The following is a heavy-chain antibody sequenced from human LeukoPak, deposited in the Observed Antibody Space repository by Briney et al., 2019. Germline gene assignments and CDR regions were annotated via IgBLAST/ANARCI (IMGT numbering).Heavy chain of an antibody. CDR2: ISGSGKNI. V-gene: IGHV3-48*03. Sequence: GGSLRLSCAASGFTFSNYEMNWVRQAPGKGLEWVSYISGSGKNIYYADSVKGRFTISRDNAKNSLYLQMNSLRAEDTAVYYCARYPSPFDYWGQGTLVTVSS. J-gene: IGHJ4*02. CDR3: ARYPSPFDY. CDR1: GFTFSNYE.